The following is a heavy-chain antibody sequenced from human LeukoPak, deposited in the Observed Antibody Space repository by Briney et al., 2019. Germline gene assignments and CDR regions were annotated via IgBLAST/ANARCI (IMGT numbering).Heavy chain of an antibody. CDR2: MNPNSGNT. Sequence: ASVKVSCKASGYTFTSYDINWVRQATGQGLEWMGWMNPNSGNTGYAQKFQGRVTMTRNTSISTAYMELSSLRSEDTAVHYCARVAYSSGWSLDYWCQGTLVTVSS. CDR3: ARVAYSSGWSLDY. CDR1: GYTFTSYD. J-gene: IGHJ4*02. V-gene: IGHV1-8*01. D-gene: IGHD6-19*01.